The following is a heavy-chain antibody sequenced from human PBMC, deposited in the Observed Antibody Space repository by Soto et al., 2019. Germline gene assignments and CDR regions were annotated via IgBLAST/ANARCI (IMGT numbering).Heavy chain of an antibody. D-gene: IGHD4-4*01. J-gene: IGHJ6*02. Sequence: SETQSLTCTVSGGSISSYYWSWIRQPPGKGLEWIGYIYYSGSTNYNPSLKSRVTISVDTSKNQFSLKLSSVTAADTAVYYCARAGDSNYVGLNYYYYYGMDVWGQGTTVTVSS. CDR2: IYYSGST. CDR1: GGSISSYY. CDR3: ARAGDSNYVGLNYYYYYGMDV. V-gene: IGHV4-59*01.